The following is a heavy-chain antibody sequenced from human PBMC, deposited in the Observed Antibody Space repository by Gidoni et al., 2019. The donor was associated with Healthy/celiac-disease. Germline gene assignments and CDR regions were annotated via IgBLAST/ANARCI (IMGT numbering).Heavy chain of an antibody. Sequence: QITLKESGPTLVKPTQTLTLTCTFSGFSLSTSGVGVGWIRQPPGKALEWLALIYWDDDKRYSPSLKSRLTITKDTSKNQVVLTMTNMDPVDTATYYCAHSRFVYYYDSSFAFDIWGQGTMVTVSS. CDR2: IYWDDDK. CDR1: GFSLSTSGVG. D-gene: IGHD3-22*01. CDR3: AHSRFVYYYDSSFAFDI. J-gene: IGHJ3*02. V-gene: IGHV2-5*02.